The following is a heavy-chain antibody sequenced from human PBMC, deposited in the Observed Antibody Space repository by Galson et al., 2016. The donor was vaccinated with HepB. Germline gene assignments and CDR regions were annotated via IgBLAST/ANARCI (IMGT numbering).Heavy chain of an antibody. J-gene: IGHJ4*02. V-gene: IGHV3-53*01. D-gene: IGHD3-22*01. CDR1: GFTFSSNA. CDR2: IYSGGRT. CDR3: AKGDYYDSSGLNY. Sequence: SLRLSCAASGFTFSSNAMSWVRQAPGMGLEWVSVIYSGGRTFYADSVKGRFTISRDNSKNTLYLQMNSLRAEDTAVYYCAKGDYYDSSGLNYWGQGTLVTVSS.